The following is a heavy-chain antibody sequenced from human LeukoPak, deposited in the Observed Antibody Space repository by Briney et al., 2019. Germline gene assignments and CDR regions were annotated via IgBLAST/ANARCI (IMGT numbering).Heavy chain of an antibody. Sequence: ASVKVSCKASGGTFGSNAISWVRQAPGQGLDWMGGIIPRYGVGNYAQKFQGRVTITADESTSTAYMELSSLRFEDTAVYYCARADGRTTVTYFDYWGQGTLVTVSS. V-gene: IGHV1-69*01. CDR1: GGTFGSNA. D-gene: IGHD4-11*01. CDR2: IIPRYGVG. J-gene: IGHJ4*02. CDR3: ARADGRTTVTYFDY.